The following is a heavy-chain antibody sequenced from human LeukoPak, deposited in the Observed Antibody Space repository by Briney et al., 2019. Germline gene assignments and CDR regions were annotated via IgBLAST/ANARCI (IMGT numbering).Heavy chain of an antibody. D-gene: IGHD1-26*01. CDR1: GFTFSDYA. J-gene: IGHJ4*02. CDR2: ITGSGDNT. Sequence: GGSLRLSCAASGFTFSDYALRWVRQAPGKGLEWVSGITGSGDNTFYADSVKGRFTISRDNSKNTLFLQMNSLRAEDTAVYYCAKGGASYSYDYWGQGTLVTVS. CDR3: AKGGASYSYDY. V-gene: IGHV3-23*01.